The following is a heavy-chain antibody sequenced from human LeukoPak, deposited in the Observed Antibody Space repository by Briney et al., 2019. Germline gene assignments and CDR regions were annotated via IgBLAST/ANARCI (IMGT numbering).Heavy chain of an antibody. J-gene: IGHJ5*02. D-gene: IGHD4-17*01. Sequence: TLSLTCTVSGGSTSSGDYYWSWIRQPPGKGLEWIGYIYYSGSTYYNPSLKSRVTISVDTSKNQFSLKLSSVTAADTAVYYCAREGTTVTTREWFDPWGQGTLVTVSS. V-gene: IGHV4-30-4*08. CDR3: AREGTTVTTREWFDP. CDR2: IYYSGST. CDR1: GGSTSSGDYY.